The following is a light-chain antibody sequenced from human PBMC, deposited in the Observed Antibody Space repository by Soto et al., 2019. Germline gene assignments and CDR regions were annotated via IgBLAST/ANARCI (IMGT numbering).Light chain of an antibody. CDR3: QQYDDWLQLS. J-gene: IGKJ4*01. CDR1: KSVNIY. CDR2: GAW. Sequence: DIVMTQSPATLSVSPGERATLSCRSSKSVNIYWAGYQQKPGQAPMLLIFGAWSRATGIPAMFSGSGSGTEFNLTISSLQSEDFAVYFCQQYDDWLQLSFGGGPKVEIK. V-gene: IGKV3D-15*01.